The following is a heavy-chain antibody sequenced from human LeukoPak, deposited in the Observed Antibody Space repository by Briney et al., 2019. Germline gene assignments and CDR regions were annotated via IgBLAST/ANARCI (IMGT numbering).Heavy chain of an antibody. J-gene: IGHJ6*02. CDR2: INHSGST. CDR3: ARGGHSYSYGPNTGYYYGMDV. V-gene: IGHV4-34*01. Sequence: SETLSLTCAVYGGSFSGYYWSWIRQPPGKGLEWIGEINHSGSTNYNPSLKSRVTISVDTSKNQFSLKLSSVTAADTAVYYCARGGHSYSYGPNTGYYYGMDVWGQGTTVAVSS. D-gene: IGHD5-18*01. CDR1: GGSFSGYY.